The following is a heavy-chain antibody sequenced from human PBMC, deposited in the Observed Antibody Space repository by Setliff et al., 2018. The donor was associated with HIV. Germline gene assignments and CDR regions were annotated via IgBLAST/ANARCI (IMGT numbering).Heavy chain of an antibody. V-gene: IGHV4-34*01. D-gene: IGHD3-10*01. CDR3: AAKPMIRGKPFDS. CDR1: GRAFTGYF. J-gene: IGHJ5*01. CDR2: INHSGSV. Sequence: ETLSLTCAVYGRAFTGYFWTWIRHFPGKGLEWIGEINHSGSVNYNPSLKSRVNISVDMSKNQVSLKVTSVNVADTATYFCAAKPMIRGKPFDSWGQGTLVTVSS.